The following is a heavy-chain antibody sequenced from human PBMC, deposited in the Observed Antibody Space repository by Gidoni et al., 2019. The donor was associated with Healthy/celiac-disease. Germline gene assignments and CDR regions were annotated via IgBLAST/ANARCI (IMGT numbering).Heavy chain of an antibody. CDR2: INHSGST. CDR3: ARVVLGAYCGGDCYRIDY. V-gene: IGHV4-34*01. CDR1: GGSFSGSY. J-gene: IGHJ4*02. Sequence: QVQLQQWGAGLLKPSETLSLTCAVYGGSFSGSYWSWIRQPPGKGLEWIGEINHSGSTNYNPSLKSRVTISVDTSKNQFSLKLSSVTAADTAVYYCARVVLGAYCGGDCYRIDYWGQGTLVTVSS. D-gene: IGHD2-21*02.